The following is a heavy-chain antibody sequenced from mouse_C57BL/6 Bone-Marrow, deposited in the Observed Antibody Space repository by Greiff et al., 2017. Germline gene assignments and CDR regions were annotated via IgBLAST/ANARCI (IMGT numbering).Heavy chain of an antibody. J-gene: IGHJ4*01. CDR3: ARDDGYYAMDY. V-gene: IGHV7-1*01. CDR1: GFTFSDFY. Sequence: EVKLMESGGGLVQSGRSLRLSCATSGFTFSDFYMAWVRHAPGKGLEWIAASRNKANDYTTEYSASVKGRFIVSRDTSQSIHYLQMNALRAEDTAIYYCARDDGYYAMDYWGQGTSVTVSS. CDR2: SRNKANDYTT.